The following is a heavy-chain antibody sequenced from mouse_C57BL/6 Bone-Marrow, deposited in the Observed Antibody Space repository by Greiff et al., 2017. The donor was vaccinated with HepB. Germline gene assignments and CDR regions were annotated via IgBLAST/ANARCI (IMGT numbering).Heavy chain of an antibody. J-gene: IGHJ2*01. Sequence: EVQVVESGGGLVQPGGSLSLSCAASGFTFTDYYMSWVRQPPGKALEWLGFIRNKANGYTTEYSASVKGRFTSSRDTSQSILYLQMNALRAEDSATYYCAEYIAFITTVVEGCYFDYWGQGTTLTVSS. CDR3: AEYIAFITTVVEGCYFDY. CDR1: GFTFTDYY. V-gene: IGHV7-3*01. D-gene: IGHD1-1*01. CDR2: IRNKANGYTT.